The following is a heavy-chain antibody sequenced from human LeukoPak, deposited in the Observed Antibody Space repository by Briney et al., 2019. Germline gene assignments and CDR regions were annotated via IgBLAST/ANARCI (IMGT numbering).Heavy chain of an antibody. D-gene: IGHD3-10*01. Sequence: PGGSLRLSCVASGFPFSSYGMHWVRQVPGKGLECVSVISASGGKTYYADSVKGRFTTSRDTSKTTISLQMNSLRVEDSAVYYCAKWTRTTLFRGDRARFDSWGQGTLVTVSS. CDR2: ISASGGKT. V-gene: IGHV3-23*01. J-gene: IGHJ4*02. CDR1: GFPFSSYG. CDR3: AKWTRTTLFRGDRARFDS.